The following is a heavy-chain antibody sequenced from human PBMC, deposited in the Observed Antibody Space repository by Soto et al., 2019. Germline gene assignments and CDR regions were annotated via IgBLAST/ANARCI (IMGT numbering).Heavy chain of an antibody. D-gene: IGHD2-2*02. J-gene: IGHJ5*02. V-gene: IGHV4-31*02. CDR1: GGSISSGGYY. Sequence: SETLSLTXTVSGGSISSGGYYWSWIRQHPGKGLEWIGYIYYSGSTYYNPPLKGRVTISVDTSKNQFSLKLSSVTAADTAVYYCARVPYCSSTSCYTPWFDPWGQGTLVTAPQ. CDR3: ARVPYCSSTSCYTPWFDP. CDR2: IYYSGST.